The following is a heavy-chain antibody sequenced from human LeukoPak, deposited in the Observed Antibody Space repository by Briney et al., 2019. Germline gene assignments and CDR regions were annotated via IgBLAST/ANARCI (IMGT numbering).Heavy chain of an antibody. CDR2: ISYDGSNK. CDR3: ARDSSGWYSDY. Sequence: PGRSLRLSCAASGFTFSSYGMHWVRQAPGKGLEWVAVISYDGSNKYYAGSVKGRFTISRDNAKNSLYLQMNSLRAEDTAVYYCARDSSGWYSDYWGQGTLVTVSS. D-gene: IGHD6-19*01. J-gene: IGHJ4*02. CDR1: GFTFSSYG. V-gene: IGHV3-30*03.